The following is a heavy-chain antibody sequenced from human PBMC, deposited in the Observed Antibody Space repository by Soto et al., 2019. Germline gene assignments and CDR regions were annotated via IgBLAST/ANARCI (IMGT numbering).Heavy chain of an antibody. D-gene: IGHD3-10*01. CDR3: ARVAAVRGATMDV. CDR1: GGSFSGYY. V-gene: IGHV4-34*01. Sequence: SETLSLTCAVYGGSFSGYYWSWIRQPPGKGLEWIGEINHSGSTNYNPSLKSRVTISVDTSKNQFSLKLSSVTAADTAVYYCARVAAVRGATMDVWGKGTTVTAPS. CDR2: INHSGST. J-gene: IGHJ6*03.